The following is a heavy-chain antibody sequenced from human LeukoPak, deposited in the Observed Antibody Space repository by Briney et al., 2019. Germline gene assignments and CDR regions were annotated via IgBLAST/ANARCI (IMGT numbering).Heavy chain of an antibody. CDR2: INHSGST. CDR1: GGSTSSYY. CDR3: AREDAEQMDNSFDI. V-gene: IGHV4-34*01. J-gene: IGHJ3*02. Sequence: SETLSLTCTVSGGSTSSYYWSWIRQPPGKGLEWIGEINHSGSTNYNPSLKSRVTISVDTSKNQFSLKLRSVTAANTAVYYCAREDAEQMDNSFDIWGQGTMVTVSS. D-gene: IGHD5-24*01.